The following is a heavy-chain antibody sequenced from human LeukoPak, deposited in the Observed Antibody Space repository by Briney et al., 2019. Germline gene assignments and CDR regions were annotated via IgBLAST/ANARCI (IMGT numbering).Heavy chain of an antibody. CDR2: IIPIFGTA. Sequence: ASVKVSCKASGGTFSSYAISWVRQAPGQGLEWMGGIIPIFGTANYAQKFQGRVTITTDESTSTAYMELSSLRSEDTAVYYCARKKGAVDAFGIWGRGTMVTVSS. J-gene: IGHJ3*02. CDR3: ARKKGAVDAFGI. D-gene: IGHD1-26*01. V-gene: IGHV1-69*05. CDR1: GGTFSSYA.